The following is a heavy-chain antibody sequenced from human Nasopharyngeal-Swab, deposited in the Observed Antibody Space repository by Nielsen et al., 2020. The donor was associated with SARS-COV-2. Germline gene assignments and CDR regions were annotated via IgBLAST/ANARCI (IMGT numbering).Heavy chain of an antibody. CDR2: ISGSGGST. Sequence: GESLKISCAASGFTFSSYAMSWVRQAPGKGLEWVSAISGSGGSTYYADSVKGRFTISRDNSKSTLYLQMNSLRAEDTAVYYCAKGGCGGDCYYYYYYGMDVWGQGTTVTVSS. CDR1: GFTFSSYA. V-gene: IGHV3-23*01. J-gene: IGHJ6*02. CDR3: AKGGCGGDCYYYYYYGMDV. D-gene: IGHD2-21*02.